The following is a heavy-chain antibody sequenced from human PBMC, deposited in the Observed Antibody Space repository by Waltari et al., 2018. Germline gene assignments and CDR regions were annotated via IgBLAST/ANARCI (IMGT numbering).Heavy chain of an antibody. CDR1: GFTFSRFS. J-gene: IGHJ4*02. V-gene: IGHV3-30*04. CDR2: VSNAGIGR. Sequence: VQLVESGGGLVKPGGSLRLSCATSGFTFSRFSMHWVCQAPGKGLQWVAGVSNAGIGRYADSVKGRFTISRDNAKSTVSLEMNSLRPDDTALYYCARDRAFAVSLQDWGQGTPVTVSS. D-gene: IGHD4-17*01. CDR3: ARDRAFAVSLQD.